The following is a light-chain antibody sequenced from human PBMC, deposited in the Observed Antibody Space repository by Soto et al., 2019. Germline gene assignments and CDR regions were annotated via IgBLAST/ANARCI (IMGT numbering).Light chain of an antibody. Sequence: EIVLTQSPATLSLSPGQKATLSCRASQSVDKYLAWYQQRPGQAARLLIYDTSNRASGIPARFSGSGSGTDFTLTISSLEPVDFAVYYCQHRTSWPWTFGQGTKVEIK. CDR2: DTS. CDR3: QHRTSWPWT. CDR1: QSVDKY. V-gene: IGKV3-11*01. J-gene: IGKJ1*01.